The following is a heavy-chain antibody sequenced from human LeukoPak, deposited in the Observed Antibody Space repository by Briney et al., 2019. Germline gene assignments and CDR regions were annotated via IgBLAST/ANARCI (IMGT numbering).Heavy chain of an antibody. V-gene: IGHV3-48*03. J-gene: IGHJ6*02. D-gene: IGHD3-22*01. Sequence: GGSLRLSCVTSGFIFSSYEMNWVRQAPGKGLEWVSYISSSSSTIYYADSVKGRFTISRDNAKNSLYLQMNSLRAEDTAVYYCAKVVGGITYYYDSSGYTTPPNYYYGMDVWGQGTTVTVSS. CDR1: GFIFSSYE. CDR3: AKVVGGITYYYDSSGYTTPPNYYYGMDV. CDR2: ISSSSSTI.